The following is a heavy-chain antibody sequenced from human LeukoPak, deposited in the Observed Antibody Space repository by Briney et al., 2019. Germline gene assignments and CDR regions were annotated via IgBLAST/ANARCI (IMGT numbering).Heavy chain of an antibody. J-gene: IGHJ6*02. D-gene: IGHD2-21*02. CDR1: GFTFSTYT. Sequence: GGSLRLSCAASGFTFSTYTMNWVRRAPGKGLEWVSSISGTSGYIYYADSVKGRFTISRDNAKNSLYLQMNSLRAEDTAVYYCARDGDSSEYYYYGMDVRGQGTTVTVSS. CDR3: ARDGDSSEYYYYGMDV. V-gene: IGHV3-21*01. CDR2: ISGTSGYI.